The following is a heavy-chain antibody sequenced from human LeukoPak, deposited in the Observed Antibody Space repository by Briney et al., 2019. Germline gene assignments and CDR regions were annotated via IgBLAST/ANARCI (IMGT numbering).Heavy chain of an antibody. CDR3: ASKLPIAARPDYYYYYCMDV. CDR1: GGTFSSYA. CDR2: IIPIFGTA. V-gene: IGHV1-69*05. J-gene: IGHJ6*03. D-gene: IGHD6-6*01. Sequence: SVKVSCKASGGTFSSYAISWVRQAPGQGLEWMGGIIPIFGTANYAQKFQGRVTITTDESTSTAYMELSSLRSEDTAVYYCASKLPIAARPDYYYYYCMDVWGKGTTVTVS.